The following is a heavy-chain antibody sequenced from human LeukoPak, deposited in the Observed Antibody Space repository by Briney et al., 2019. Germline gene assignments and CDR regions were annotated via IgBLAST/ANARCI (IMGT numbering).Heavy chain of an antibody. Sequence: GRSLRLSCAASGFTFSSYGMHWVRQAPGKGLEWVAVIWYDGSNKYYADSVKGRFTISRDNSKNTLYLQMNSLRAEDTAVYYCAASMAGFNWFDPWGQGTLVTVSS. V-gene: IGHV3-33*01. CDR3: AASMAGFNWFDP. CDR2: IWYDGSNK. D-gene: IGHD6-19*01. J-gene: IGHJ5*02. CDR1: GFTFSSYG.